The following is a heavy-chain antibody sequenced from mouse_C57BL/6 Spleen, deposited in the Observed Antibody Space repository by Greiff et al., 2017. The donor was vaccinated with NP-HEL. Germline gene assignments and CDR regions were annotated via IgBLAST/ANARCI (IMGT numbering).Heavy chain of an antibody. CDR2: ISSGSSTI. D-gene: IGHD2-5*01. Sequence: EVKVVESGGGLVKPGGSLKLSCAASGFTFSDYGMHWVRQAPEKGLEWVAYISSGSSTIYYADTVKGRFTISRDNAKNTLFLQMTSLRSEDTAMYDWERKGLYYSNYYFDYWGQGTTLTVSS. CDR1: GFTFSDYG. CDR3: ERKGLYYSNYYFDY. J-gene: IGHJ2*01. V-gene: IGHV5-17*01.